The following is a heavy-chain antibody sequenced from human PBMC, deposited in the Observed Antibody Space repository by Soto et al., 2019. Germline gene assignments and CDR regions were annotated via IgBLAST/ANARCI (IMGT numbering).Heavy chain of an antibody. Sequence: QVQLVESGGGVIQPGRSLRLSCAASGFVFRNYAMHWVRQSPGKGLEWVAIISYGGSNIYYTDSVKGRFTISRDNSKNALYLEMHSIRTEGTAVYYCARNDYGTYYFDYWGQGVLVIVSS. CDR3: ARNDYGTYYFDY. CDR2: ISYGGSNI. V-gene: IGHV3-30*04. J-gene: IGHJ4*02. D-gene: IGHD4-17*01. CDR1: GFVFRNYA.